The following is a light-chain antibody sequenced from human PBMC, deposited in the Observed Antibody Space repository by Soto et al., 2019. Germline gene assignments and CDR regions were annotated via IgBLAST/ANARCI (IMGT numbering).Light chain of an antibody. CDR1: QXXXYSSNNKNY. CDR3: QQYYSTLTWT. V-gene: IGKV4-1*01. CDR2: WAS. J-gene: IGKJ1*01. Sequence: SQTPASIPVXXGKRATIDXXPXQXXXYSSNNKNYLAWYQQKPGQAPKLLIYWASTGESGVPDLFSGRRSGTDFTLTISSMQAEDVAVYYFQQYYSTLTWTFGQGTKVDIK.